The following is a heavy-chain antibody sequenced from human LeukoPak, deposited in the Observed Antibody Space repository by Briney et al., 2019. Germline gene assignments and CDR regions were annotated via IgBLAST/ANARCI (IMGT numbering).Heavy chain of an antibody. V-gene: IGHV1-69*06. D-gene: IGHD5-18*01. CDR2: IIPIFGTA. Sequence: ASVTVSFKASGGTFSSYAISWVRQAPGQGLEWMGGIIPIFGTANYAQKFQGRVTITADKSTSTAYMELSSLRSEDTAVYYCARLEVDTAMNDWFDPWGQGTLVTVSS. CDR3: ARLEVDTAMNDWFDP. CDR1: GGTFSSYA. J-gene: IGHJ5*02.